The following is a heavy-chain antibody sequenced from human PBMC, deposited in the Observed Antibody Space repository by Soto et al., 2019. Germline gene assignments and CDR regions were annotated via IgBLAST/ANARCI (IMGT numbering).Heavy chain of an antibody. CDR3: AHRTDYYYSKTRLHY. CDR2: IIPIFGTA. CDR1: GGTFSSYA. J-gene: IGHJ4*02. Sequence: ASVKVSCKASGGTFSSYAISWVRQAPGQGLEWMGGIIPIFGTANYAQKFQGRVTITADESTSTAYMELSSLRSEDTAVYYCAHRTDYYYSKTRLHYWGKGTAVTVSX. V-gene: IGHV1-69*13. D-gene: IGHD3-22*01.